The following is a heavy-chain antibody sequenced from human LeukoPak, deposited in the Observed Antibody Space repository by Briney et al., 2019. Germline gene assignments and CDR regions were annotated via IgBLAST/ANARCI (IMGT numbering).Heavy chain of an antibody. Sequence: HAGGSLRLSCAASGFTFSSYGMHWVRQAPGKGLEWVSGISGHGDITYYADSVKGRFTISRDNSRNTVYLQMNSLRAEDTAVYYCANDLGWIQLNLGRGQGTLVTVSS. V-gene: IGHV3-23*01. CDR1: GFTFSSYG. CDR2: ISGHGDIT. J-gene: IGHJ4*02. D-gene: IGHD5-18*01. CDR3: ANDLGWIQLNLG.